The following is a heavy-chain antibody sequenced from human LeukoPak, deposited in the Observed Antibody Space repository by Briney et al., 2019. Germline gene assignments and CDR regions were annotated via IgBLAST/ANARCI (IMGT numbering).Heavy chain of an antibody. CDR3: AKDSHRSNYREFDY. CDR1: GFAFSSYA. Sequence: GGSLRLSCAASGFAFSSYAMSWVRQAPGKGLEWVSAISGSGGSTYYADSVKGRFTISRDNSKNTLYLQMNSLRAEDTAVYYCAKDSHRSNYREFDYWGQGTLVTVSS. V-gene: IGHV3-23*01. CDR2: ISGSGGST. D-gene: IGHD1-7*01. J-gene: IGHJ4*02.